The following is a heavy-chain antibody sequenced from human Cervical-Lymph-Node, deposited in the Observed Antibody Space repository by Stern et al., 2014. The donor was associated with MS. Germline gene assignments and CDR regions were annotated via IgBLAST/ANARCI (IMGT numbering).Heavy chain of an antibody. V-gene: IGHV3-11*01. Sequence: VQLVESGGGLVKPGGSLRLSCAASGFTFSDYFMTWIRQAPGQGLEWVSYITNSGSALYNADSVRGRFTISRDNAKNLLYLQMNSLRVEDTAVYYCASLGDRAAKFLYYYDSSGHYLEHWGQGTPVTVSS. CDR3: ASLGDRAAKFLYYYDSSGHYLEH. CDR1: GFTFSDYF. D-gene: IGHD3-22*01. CDR2: ITNSGSAL. J-gene: IGHJ4*02.